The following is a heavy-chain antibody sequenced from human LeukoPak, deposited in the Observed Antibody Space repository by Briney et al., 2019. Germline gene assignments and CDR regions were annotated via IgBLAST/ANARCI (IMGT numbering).Heavy chain of an antibody. V-gene: IGHV4-4*02. CDR3: SRENGAFSPFGY. D-gene: IGHD2-8*01. CDR2: ISLTGLT. J-gene: IGHJ4*02. Sequence: SGTLSLTCGVSGGSISNTNWWSWVRQPPGQGPEWIGEISLTGLTNYNPSLESRVSVSLDKSKNQLSLNLTSVTAADTAVYYCSRENGAFSPFGYWGQGTLVTVPS. CDR1: GGSISNTNW.